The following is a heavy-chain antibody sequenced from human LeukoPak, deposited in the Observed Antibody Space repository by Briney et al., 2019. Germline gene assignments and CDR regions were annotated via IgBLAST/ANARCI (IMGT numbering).Heavy chain of an antibody. Sequence: GGSLRLSCAASGFTFSSYVMHWVRQAPGKGLEWVAFINYDGSNKYYADSVKGRSTISRDNSKNTLYLEINSLSADDTAVYYCATTDTTCYWGQGTLVTVSS. CDR3: ATTDTTCY. V-gene: IGHV3-30*04. CDR2: INYDGSNK. J-gene: IGHJ4*02. D-gene: IGHD1-14*01. CDR1: GFTFSSYV.